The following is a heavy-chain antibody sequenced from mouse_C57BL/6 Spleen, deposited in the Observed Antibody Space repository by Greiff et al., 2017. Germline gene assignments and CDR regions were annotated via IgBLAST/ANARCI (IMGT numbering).Heavy chain of an antibody. CDR2: IYPSDSET. J-gene: IGHJ4*01. V-gene: IGHV1-61*01. Sequence: QVQLQQPGAELVRPGSSVKLSCKASGYTFTSYWMDWVKQRPGQGLEWIGNIYPSDSETHYNHKFKDKATLTVDKSSSTAYMQLGSLTSDDSAVYYFASGGAMDYWGQGTSVTVAS. CDR3: ASGGAMDY. CDR1: GYTFTSYW.